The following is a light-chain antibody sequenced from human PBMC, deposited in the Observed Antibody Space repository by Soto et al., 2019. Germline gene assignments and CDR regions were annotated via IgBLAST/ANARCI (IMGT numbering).Light chain of an antibody. Sequence: QSVLTQPPSASGSPGQSCTIPCTGTYSDIGAYNYVSWCEQPPGEAPKLIIYEVSKRPSRIPDRMFPSKSSNTASLTVSGLQADDEANYYCCSFKGTNSVVFGPGTKATV. CDR2: EVS. CDR3: CSFKGTNSVV. V-gene: IGLV2-8*01. CDR1: YSDIGAYNY. J-gene: IGLJ1*01.